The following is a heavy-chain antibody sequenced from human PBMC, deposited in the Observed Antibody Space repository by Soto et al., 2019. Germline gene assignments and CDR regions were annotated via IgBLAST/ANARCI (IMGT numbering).Heavy chain of an antibody. CDR2: LTGSGDTT. D-gene: IGHD6-19*01. V-gene: IGHV3-23*01. Sequence: GGSLRLSCAASGFTFSSYVMNWVRQAPGQGLEWVSGLTGSGDTTYYAESVKGRFTISRDNSKNTLYLQMNSLRAEDTAVYYCAKDMKGSVADYLDYWGQGTLVTVSS. J-gene: IGHJ4*02. CDR1: GFTFSSYV. CDR3: AKDMKGSVADYLDY.